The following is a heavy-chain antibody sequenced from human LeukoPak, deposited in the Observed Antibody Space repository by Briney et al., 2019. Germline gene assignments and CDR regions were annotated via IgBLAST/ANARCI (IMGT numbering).Heavy chain of an antibody. CDR3: ARGADYGGNPPFYFDY. V-gene: IGHV4-39*07. Sequence: SDTVTLLCTVCSDPVDITRYLGPWIRQPPGRGVESNGWYYYTTPTYYNPSLKSRVSISVDRSKNQFSLKLTSVTAADTAAYYCARGADYGGNPPFYFDYWGQGTLVTVSS. D-gene: IGHD4-23*01. J-gene: IGHJ4*02. CDR1: SDPVDITRYL. CDR2: YYYTTPT.